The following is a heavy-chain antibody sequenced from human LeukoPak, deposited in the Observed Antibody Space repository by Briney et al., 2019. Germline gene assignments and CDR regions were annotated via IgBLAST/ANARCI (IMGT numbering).Heavy chain of an antibody. CDR2: IIPIFGTA. CDR3: ARIIASSGYLIDY. J-gene: IGHJ4*02. V-gene: IGHV1-69*13. CDR1: GGTFSSYA. Sequence: AASVTVSCKASGGTFSSYAISWVRQAPGQGLEWMGGIIPIFGTANYAQKFQGRVTITADESTSTAYMELSSLRSEDTAVYYCARIIASSGYLIDYWGQGTLVTVSS. D-gene: IGHD3-22*01.